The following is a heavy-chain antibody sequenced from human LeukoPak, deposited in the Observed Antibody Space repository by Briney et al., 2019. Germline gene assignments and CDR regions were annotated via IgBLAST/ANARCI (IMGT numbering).Heavy chain of an antibody. J-gene: IGHJ5*02. Sequence: VASVKVSCKASGGTFRSYTIIWVRQAPGQGLEWMGGIIPIFGTANYAQKFQGRVTITADESTSTAYMELSSLRSEDTAVYYCARVFTPINGYGSGSYSFLGSLDPWGQGTLVTVS. CDR1: GGTFRSYT. V-gene: IGHV1-69*01. CDR2: IIPIFGTA. D-gene: IGHD3-10*01. CDR3: ARVFTPINGYGSGSYSFLGSLDP.